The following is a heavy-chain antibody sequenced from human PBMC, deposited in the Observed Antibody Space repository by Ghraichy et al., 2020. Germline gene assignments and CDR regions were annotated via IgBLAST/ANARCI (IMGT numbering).Heavy chain of an antibody. CDR2: ISSSSSYI. CDR3: ARDQSPMLYVGGRYYYYGMDV. Sequence: GGSLRLSCAASGFTFSSYSMNWVRQAPGKGLEWVSSISSSSSYIYYADSVKGRFTISRDNAKNSLYLQMNSLRAEDTAVYYCARDQSPMLYVGGRYYYYGMDVWGQGTTVTVSS. CDR1: GFTFSSYS. J-gene: IGHJ6*02. V-gene: IGHV3-21*01. D-gene: IGHD2-8*01.